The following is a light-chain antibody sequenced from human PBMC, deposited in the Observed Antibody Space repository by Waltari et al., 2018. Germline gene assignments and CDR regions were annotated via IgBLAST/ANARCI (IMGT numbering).Light chain of an antibody. CDR3: QSADTSGNYV. CDR1: ALPNKY. Sequence: SYELTQTPSVSVSPGQTARITCSGDALPNKYAYWYQQKPGQAPVVVIYKDTQRPSGIPARFSGSTSRTTVTLTISGVQAEDEADYYCQSADTSGNYVFGPGTKVTVV. V-gene: IGLV3-25*03. J-gene: IGLJ1*01. CDR2: KDT.